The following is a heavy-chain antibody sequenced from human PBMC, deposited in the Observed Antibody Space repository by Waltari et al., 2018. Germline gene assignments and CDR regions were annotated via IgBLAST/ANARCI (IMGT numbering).Heavy chain of an antibody. CDR3: ARDIVVVTYYYYGMDV. CDR2: MNPNSGNT. CDR1: GYTFTSYD. Sequence: QVQLVQSGAEVKKPGASVKVSCKASGYTFTSYDINWVRQAPGQGLEWMGWMNPNSGNTGYAQKFQGRVTMTRNTSISTAYMELSSLRSEDTAVYYCARDIVVVTYYYYGMDVWGQGTTVTVSS. D-gene: IGHD2-15*01. J-gene: IGHJ6*02. V-gene: IGHV1-8*01.